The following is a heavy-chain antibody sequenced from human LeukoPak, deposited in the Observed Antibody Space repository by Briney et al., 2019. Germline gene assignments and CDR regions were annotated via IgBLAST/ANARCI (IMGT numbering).Heavy chain of an antibody. CDR3: ARGTMRVGP. Sequence: PSETLSLTCSVSGGSLGSYHWSWIRQPPGKGLEWIGYINYSGTCNYNPSLKSRVSISVDTSKNQFSLKLSSVTAADTAVYYCARGTMRVGPWGQGTQVTVSS. CDR1: GGSLGSYH. V-gene: IGHV4-59*01. J-gene: IGHJ5*02. D-gene: IGHD3-22*01. CDR2: INYSGTC.